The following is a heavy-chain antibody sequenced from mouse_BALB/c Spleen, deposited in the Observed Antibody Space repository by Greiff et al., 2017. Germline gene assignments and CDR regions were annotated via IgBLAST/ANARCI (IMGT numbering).Heavy chain of an antibody. CDR1: GYAFTNYL. CDR2: INPGSGGT. Sequence: VMLVESGAELVRTGTSVKVSCKASGYAFTNYLIEWVKQRPGQGLEWIGVINPGSGGTNYNEKFKGKATLTADKSSSTAYMQLSSLTSDDSAVYFCARNSLYYGLAYWGQGTLVTVSA. J-gene: IGHJ3*01. V-gene: IGHV1-54*01. CDR3: ARNSLYYGLAY. D-gene: IGHD2-1*01.